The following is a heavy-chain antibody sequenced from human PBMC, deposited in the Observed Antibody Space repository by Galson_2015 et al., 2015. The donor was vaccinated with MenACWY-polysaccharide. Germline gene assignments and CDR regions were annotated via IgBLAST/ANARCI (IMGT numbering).Heavy chain of an antibody. D-gene: IGHD2-15*01. J-gene: IGHJ4*02. CDR3: ATGAGVVGYS. Sequence: SVKVSCKASGYTFTSRDINWARQAAGQGLEWMGWTTASSGNAVYAQKFQDRVTLTRDTSTSTVYMELSSLRSEDTGVYYCATGAGVVGYSWGQGPLVTVSS. V-gene: IGHV1-8*01. CDR1: GYTFTSRD. CDR2: TTASSGNA.